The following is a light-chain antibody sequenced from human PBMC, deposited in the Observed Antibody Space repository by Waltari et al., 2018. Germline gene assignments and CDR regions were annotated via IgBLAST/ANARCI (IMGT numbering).Light chain of an antibody. Sequence: DFVMTQSPDSLAVSLGEWATINCKSSQSVLSTSNNKNYLAWFQQKPGQPPKLLFYWASTRESGVLDRFSGSGSGTDFTLTISSLQADDAAVYYCQQYYGDPITFGQGTRLEIK. CDR1: QSVLSTSNNKNY. V-gene: IGKV4-1*01. J-gene: IGKJ5*01. CDR3: QQYYGDPIT. CDR2: WAS.